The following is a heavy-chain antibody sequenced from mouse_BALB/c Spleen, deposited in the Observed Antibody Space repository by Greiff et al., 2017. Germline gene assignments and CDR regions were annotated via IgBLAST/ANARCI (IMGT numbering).Heavy chain of an antibody. CDR2: ISSGGST. V-gene: IGHV5-6-5*01. D-gene: IGHD1-1*01. CDR3: ARFHYGSSPWFAY. Sequence: EVQGVESGGGLVKPGGSLKLSCAASGFTFSSYAMSWVRQTPEKRLEWVASISSGGSTYYPDSVKGRFTISRDNARNILYLQISSLRSEDTAMYYCARFHYGSSPWFAYWGQGTLVTVSA. J-gene: IGHJ3*01. CDR1: GFTFSSYA.